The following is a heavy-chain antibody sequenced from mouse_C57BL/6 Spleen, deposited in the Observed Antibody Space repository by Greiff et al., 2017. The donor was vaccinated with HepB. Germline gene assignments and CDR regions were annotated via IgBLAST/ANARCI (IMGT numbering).Heavy chain of an antibody. Sequence: QVQLQQSGPGLVQPSQSLSITCTVSGFSLTSYGVHWVRQSPGKGLEWLGVIWSGGSTDTNAAIISRMSILKDNSKNQVFFKMTSLHAADTARYYSARQLRQRAGFAYWGQGTLVTVSA. D-gene: IGHD3-2*02. V-gene: IGHV2-2*01. CDR3: ARQLRQRAGFAY. CDR2: IWSGGST. CDR1: GFSLTSYG. J-gene: IGHJ3*01.